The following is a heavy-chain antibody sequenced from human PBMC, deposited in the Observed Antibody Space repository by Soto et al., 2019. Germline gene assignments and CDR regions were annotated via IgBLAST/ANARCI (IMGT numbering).Heavy chain of an antibody. J-gene: IGHJ4*02. CDR1: GGTFSSYA. D-gene: IGHD5-12*01. V-gene: IGHV1-69*12. CDR3: VIVVAIPGYPDN. CDR2: IVPIVDTS. Sequence: QVQLVQSGAEVRQPASSVKVSCKTSGGTFSSYAISWVRQAPGQGLEWMGGIVPIVDTSTYAQKFQGRVTITADESTSTVDMELSSLRSDDTAVYYCVIVVAIPGYPDNWGQGTLVTVSS.